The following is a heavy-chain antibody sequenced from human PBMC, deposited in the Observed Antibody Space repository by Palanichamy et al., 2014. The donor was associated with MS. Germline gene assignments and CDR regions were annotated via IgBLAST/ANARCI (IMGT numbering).Heavy chain of an antibody. Sequence: QLQLQESGPGLVKPSETLPLMCIVSGDSITSSTKYYWGWVRQPPGKGLEWIGSVYSNGIAFYNSSLERRATVSVDTSKNQFSLRLASVTAADTALYYCARIDYTDYFYFFDYWGQGILVTVSS. D-gene: IGHD4-11*01. V-gene: IGHV4-39*01. CDR1: GDSITSSTKYY. CDR2: VYSNGIA. J-gene: IGHJ4*02. CDR3: ARIDYTDYFYFFDY.